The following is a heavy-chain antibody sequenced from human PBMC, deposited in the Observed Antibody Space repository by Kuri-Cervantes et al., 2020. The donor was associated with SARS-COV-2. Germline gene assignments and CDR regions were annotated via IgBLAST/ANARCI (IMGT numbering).Heavy chain of an antibody. J-gene: IGHJ4*02. Sequence: SQTLSLTCAASGFTFSDYYMSWIRQPPGTGLEWVGSIYYGGSTYYNPSLKSRVTISVDTSKNQFSLNLNSVAASDTAVYYCARRGDFGDYYSWKYWGQGILVTVSS. CDR2: IYYGGST. CDR3: ARRGDFGDYYSWKY. CDR1: GFTFSDYY. D-gene: IGHD2-21*02. V-gene: IGHV4-39*01.